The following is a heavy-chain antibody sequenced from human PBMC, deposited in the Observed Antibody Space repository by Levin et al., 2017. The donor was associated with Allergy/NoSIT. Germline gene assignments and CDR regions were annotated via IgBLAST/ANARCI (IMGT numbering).Heavy chain of an antibody. D-gene: IGHD5-18*01. CDR1: GDSVSSDSAT. V-gene: IGHV6-1*01. CDR3: SRTRGYSYGPFDY. CDR2: TYYRSKWYN. J-gene: IGHJ4*02. Sequence: SQTLSLTCAISGDSVSSDSATWNWMRQSPSRGLEWLGRTYYRSKWYNDYGVSVKSRITINSDTSKNQFSLQLNSVTPEDTAIYYCSRTRGYSYGPFDYWGQGSLVTVSS.